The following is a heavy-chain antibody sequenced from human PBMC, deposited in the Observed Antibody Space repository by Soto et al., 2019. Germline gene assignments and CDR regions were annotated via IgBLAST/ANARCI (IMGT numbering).Heavy chain of an antibody. J-gene: IGHJ4*02. D-gene: IGHD5-12*01. CDR1: GFTFSDYY. Sequence: QVQLVESGGGLVKPGGSLRLSCVASGFTFSDYYMSWIRQAPGKGLEWVSYISSSSSYTNYADSVKGRFTISRDNAKNSLYLQMNSLRAEDTAVYYCAIDHHRYSGYDYVDYWGKGPLVTVSS. V-gene: IGHV3-11*05. CDR3: AIDHHRYSGYDYVDY. CDR2: ISSSSSYT.